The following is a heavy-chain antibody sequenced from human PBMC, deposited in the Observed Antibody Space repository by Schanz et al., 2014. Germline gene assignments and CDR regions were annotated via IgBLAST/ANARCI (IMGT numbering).Heavy chain of an antibody. CDR1: GFTLNNAW. V-gene: IGHV3-23*01. D-gene: IGHD3-10*01. J-gene: IGHJ3*02. Sequence: EVQLLESGGGLVQPGGSLRLSCATSGFTLNNAWMNWVRQAPGKGLEWVSSISSGGGSTYYADSVKGRFTISRDNSKNTLYLQMNSLRAEDTAVYYCAKGRFGELSAFDIWGQGTMDTVSS. CDR2: ISSGGGST. CDR3: AKGRFGELSAFDI.